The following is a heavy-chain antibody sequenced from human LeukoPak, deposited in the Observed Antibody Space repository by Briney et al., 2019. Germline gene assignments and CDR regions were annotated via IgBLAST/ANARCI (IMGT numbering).Heavy chain of an antibody. CDR3: VRDAIIVPGTFDY. D-gene: IGHD3-22*01. J-gene: IGHJ4*02. Sequence: GKSLRLSCAASGFTFSRYGIHWVRQAPGKGLEWVAVIWYDGSDKYYADSVKGRFTISRDNSKSTVYLQMSSLRADDTAVYYCVRDAIIVPGTFDYWGQGTLVTVTS. V-gene: IGHV3-33*01. CDR2: IWYDGSDK. CDR1: GFTFSRYG.